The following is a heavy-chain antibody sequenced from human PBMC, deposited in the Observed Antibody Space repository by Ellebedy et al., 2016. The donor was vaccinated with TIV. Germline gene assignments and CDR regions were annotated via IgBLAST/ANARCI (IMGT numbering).Heavy chain of an antibody. Sequence: GESLKISCAASGVTLSGYWMHWVRQAPGKGLVWVSRIKSDGSSTNYADSVKGRFTISSDNAKNTLYLQMNSLRVEDTAVFYCARDLGMAVGNCDHWGQGTLVTVSS. V-gene: IGHV3-74*01. D-gene: IGHD5-24*01. CDR1: GVTLSGYW. CDR2: IKSDGSST. CDR3: ARDLGMAVGNCDH. J-gene: IGHJ4*02.